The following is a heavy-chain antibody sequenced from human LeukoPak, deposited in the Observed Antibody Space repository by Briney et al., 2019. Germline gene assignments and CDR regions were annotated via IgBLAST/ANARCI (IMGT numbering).Heavy chain of an antibody. CDR2: IDPNSGGT. CDR3: ALFGELTYGFDY. CDR1: GYTFTGNY. J-gene: IGHJ4*02. V-gene: IGHV1-2*02. D-gene: IGHD3-10*02. Sequence: ASVKVSCKASGYTFTGNYMHWVRQAPGQGLEWMGWIDPNSGGTNYAQKFQGRVTMTGDTSITTAYMELSRLRSDDTAVYYCALFGELTYGFDYWGQGTLVTVSS.